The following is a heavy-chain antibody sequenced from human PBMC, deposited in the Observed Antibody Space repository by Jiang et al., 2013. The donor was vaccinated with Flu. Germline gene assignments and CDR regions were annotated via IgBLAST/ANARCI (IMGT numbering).Heavy chain of an antibody. CDR3: ARDGEYYDFWSGPQRAPNNWFDP. V-gene: IGHV4-38-2*02. CDR2: IYHSGST. J-gene: IGHJ5*02. CDR1: GYSISSGYY. Sequence: GPGLVKPSETLSLTCTVSGYSISSGYYWGWIRQPPGKGLEWIGSIYHSGSTYYNPSLKSRVTISVDTSKNQFSLKLSSVTAADTAVYYCARDGEYYDFWSGPQRAPNNWFDPWGQGTLVTVS. D-gene: IGHD3-3*01.